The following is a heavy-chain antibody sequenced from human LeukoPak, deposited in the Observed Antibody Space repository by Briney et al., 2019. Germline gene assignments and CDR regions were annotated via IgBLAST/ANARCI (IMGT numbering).Heavy chain of an antibody. CDR1: GGSISSYY. CDR2: IYYSGST. Sequence: SETLSLTCTVSGGSISSYYWSWIRQPPGKGLEWIGYIYYSGSTNYNPSLKSRVTISVDTSKNQFSLKLSSVTAADTAVYYCARGVGYSYGNYFDHWGQGTLVTVSS. D-gene: IGHD5-18*01. CDR3: ARGVGYSYGNYFDH. V-gene: IGHV4-59*08. J-gene: IGHJ4*02.